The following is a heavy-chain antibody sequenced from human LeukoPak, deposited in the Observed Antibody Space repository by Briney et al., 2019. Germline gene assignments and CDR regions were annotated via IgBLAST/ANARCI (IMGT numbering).Heavy chain of an antibody. J-gene: IGHJ3*02. CDR1: GFTFSSYG. V-gene: IGHV3-30*18. CDR3: AKTLERRVDAFDI. D-gene: IGHD1-1*01. CDR2: ISYDGSNK. Sequence: PGGSLRLSCAASGFTFSSYGMHWVRQAPGKGLEWVAVISYDGSNKYYADSVKGRFTISRDNSKNTLYLQMNSLRAEDTAVYYCAKTLERRVDAFDIWGQGTMVTVSS.